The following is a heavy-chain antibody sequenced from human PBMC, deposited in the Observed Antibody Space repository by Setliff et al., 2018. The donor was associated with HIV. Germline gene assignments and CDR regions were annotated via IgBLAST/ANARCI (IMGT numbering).Heavy chain of an antibody. CDR3: ATRYCSSTSCYAYDAFDI. D-gene: IGHD2-2*01. Sequence: SDTLSLTCTVSGGSISSSSYYWGWIRQPPGKGLEWIGSIYYSGSTNYNPSLRSRVTISVDTSKNQFSLKLSSVTAADTAVYYCATRYCSSTSCYAYDAFDIWGQGTMVTVSS. V-gene: IGHV4-39*07. CDR2: IYYSGST. CDR1: GGSISSSSYY. J-gene: IGHJ3*02.